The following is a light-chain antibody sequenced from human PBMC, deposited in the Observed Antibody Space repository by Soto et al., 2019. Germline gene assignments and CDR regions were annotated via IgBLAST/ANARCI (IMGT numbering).Light chain of an antibody. J-gene: IGKJ1*01. V-gene: IGKV1-5*03. CDR3: QHYNSYSEA. CDR1: QTISSW. CDR2: KAS. Sequence: DIQMTQSPSTLSGSVGDRVAITWRASQTISSWLAWYQQKPGKAPKLLIYKASTLKSGVPSRFSGSGSGTEFTLTISSLQPADFATYYCQHYNSYSEAFGQGTKVELK.